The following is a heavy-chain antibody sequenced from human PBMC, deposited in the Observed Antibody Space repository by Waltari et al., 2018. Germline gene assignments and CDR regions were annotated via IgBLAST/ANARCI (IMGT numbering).Heavy chain of an antibody. CDR1: GVSITSDPHY. Sequence: QLQLRESGPGLVMLSETPATTASVSGVSITSDPHYWGCIRQPPVQGLEWIATLSYSGATYSSPSLKSRVTISRDTSKNQVSLQLGSVTAADTAVYYCATYIGASLGTAAFDVWGQGTMVTVSS. J-gene: IGHJ3*01. D-gene: IGHD5-12*01. CDR2: LSYSGAT. V-gene: IGHV4-39*05. CDR3: ATYIGASLGTAAFDV.